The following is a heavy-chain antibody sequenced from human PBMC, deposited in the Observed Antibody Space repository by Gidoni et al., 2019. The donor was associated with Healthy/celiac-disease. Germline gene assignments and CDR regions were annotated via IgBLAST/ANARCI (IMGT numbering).Heavy chain of an antibody. CDR2: ISGSGGST. CDR3: AKGRYYDSSGHYYFDY. CDR1: GFTFSSYA. V-gene: IGHV3-23*01. J-gene: IGHJ4*02. Sequence: EVQLLEYGGGLVPPGGSLRLSCAASGFTFSSYAMSWVRQAPGMGLEWVSAISGSGGSTYYADSVKGRFTISRDNSKNTLYLQMNSLRAEDTAVYYCAKGRYYDSSGHYYFDYWGQGTLVTVSS. D-gene: IGHD3-22*01.